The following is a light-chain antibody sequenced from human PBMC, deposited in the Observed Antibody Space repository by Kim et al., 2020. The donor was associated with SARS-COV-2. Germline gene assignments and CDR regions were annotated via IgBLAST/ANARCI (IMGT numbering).Light chain of an antibody. Sequence: RCTISCSGGSSNIGSNTVNWYKQLPGTAPKLLIYSNNQRPSGVPDRFSGSKSGTSASLAISGLQSEDEADYYCAAWDDSLNGHYVFGTGTKVTVL. CDR3: AAWDDSLNGHYV. J-gene: IGLJ1*01. CDR1: SSNIGSNT. V-gene: IGLV1-44*01. CDR2: SNN.